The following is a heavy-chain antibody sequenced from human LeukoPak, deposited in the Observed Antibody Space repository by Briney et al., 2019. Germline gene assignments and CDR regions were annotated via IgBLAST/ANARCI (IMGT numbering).Heavy chain of an antibody. CDR1: GGSISSSSDY. CDR2: IYYSGST. Sequence: PSETLSLTCTVSGGSISSSSDYWGWIRQPPGKGLEWIGSIYYSGSTYYNPSLKSRVTISVDTSKNQFSLKLSSVTATDTAVYYCARHRGSSSNFDYWGQGTLVTVSS. CDR3: ARHRGSSSNFDY. V-gene: IGHV4-39*01. D-gene: IGHD6-6*01. J-gene: IGHJ4*02.